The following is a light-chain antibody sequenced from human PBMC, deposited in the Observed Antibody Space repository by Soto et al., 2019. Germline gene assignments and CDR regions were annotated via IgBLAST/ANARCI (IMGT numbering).Light chain of an antibody. Sequence: QSVLTQPPSVSGAPGQRVTISCTGSSSNIGAGRDVHWYRQLPGAAPKFLISDSNHRPSGVPDRFSVSKSGASASLAIPGLRAEDEGDYFCQSYGTSLSGLYVFGTGTKVTVL. CDR2: DSN. CDR1: SSNIGAGRD. CDR3: QSYGTSLSGLYV. J-gene: IGLJ1*01. V-gene: IGLV1-40*01.